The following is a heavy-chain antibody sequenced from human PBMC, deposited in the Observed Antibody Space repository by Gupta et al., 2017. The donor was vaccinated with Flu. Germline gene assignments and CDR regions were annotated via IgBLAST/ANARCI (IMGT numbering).Heavy chain of an antibody. Sequence: QVQLQESGPGLVKPSQTLSLTCTVSGGSISSGGYYWSWIRQHPGKGLEWIGYIYYSGSTYYNPSLKSRVTISVDTSKNQFSLKLSSVTAADTAVYYCARDTPIVATPVSQNPTRVWAFDIWGQGTMVTVSS. J-gene: IGHJ3*02. CDR1: GGSISSGGYY. V-gene: IGHV4-31*03. CDR2: IYYSGST. CDR3: ARDTPIVATPVSQNPTRVWAFDI. D-gene: IGHD5-12*01.